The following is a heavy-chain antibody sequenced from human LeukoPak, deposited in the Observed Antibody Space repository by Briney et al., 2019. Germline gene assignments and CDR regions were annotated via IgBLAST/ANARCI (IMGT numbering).Heavy chain of an antibody. D-gene: IGHD1-7*01. CDR2: IKKDGSEK. CDR3: AREMGWNYGDY. Sequence: GGSLRLSCAASGFTFSSYWMSWVRQAPGKGLEWVAKIKKDGSEKYYVDSVRGRFTISRDNAKNSLYLQMNSLRAEDTAVYYCAREMGWNYGDYWGQGTLVTVSS. J-gene: IGHJ4*02. CDR1: GFTFSSYW. V-gene: IGHV3-7*05.